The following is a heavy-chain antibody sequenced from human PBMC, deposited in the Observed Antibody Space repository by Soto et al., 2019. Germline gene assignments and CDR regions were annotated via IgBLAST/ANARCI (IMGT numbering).Heavy chain of an antibody. CDR1: GGSISSGGYY. CDR2: IYYSGST. J-gene: IGHJ5*02. CDR3: AAGEGLSVSWFDP. V-gene: IGHV4-31*03. Sequence: PSETLSLTCTVSGGSISSGGYYWSWIRQHPGKGLEWIGYIYYSGSTYYNPSLKSRVTISVDTSKNQFSLKLSSVTAADTAVYYCAAGEGLSVSWFDPWGQGTLVTVSS.